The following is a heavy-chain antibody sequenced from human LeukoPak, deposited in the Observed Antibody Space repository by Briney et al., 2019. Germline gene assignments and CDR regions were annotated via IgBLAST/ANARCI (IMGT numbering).Heavy chain of an antibody. V-gene: IGHV5-51*01. Sequence: GGSLRLSCTGSGYIFASSWIGWVRQMRGKGLEWMGIIYPGGSDTIYNPSFQGQVTISADKSISTAYLSWSSLKASDTAMYYCALNPRGYCSGGSCYIGYWGRGTLVTVSS. CDR2: IYPGGSDT. CDR1: GYIFASSW. D-gene: IGHD2-15*01. CDR3: ALNPRGYCSGGSCYIGY. J-gene: IGHJ4*02.